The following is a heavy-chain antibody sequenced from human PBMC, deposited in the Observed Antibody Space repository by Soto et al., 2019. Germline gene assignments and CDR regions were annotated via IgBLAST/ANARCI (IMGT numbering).Heavy chain of an antibody. CDR1: GGTFSSYT. V-gene: IGHV1-69*04. Sequence: GASVKVSCKASGGTFSSYTISWVRQAPGQGLEWMGRIIPILGIANYAQKFQGRVTITADKSTSTAYMELSSLRSEDTAVYYCARDRYCSGGSCYSHDAFDIWGQGTMVTVSS. CDR2: IIPILGIA. CDR3: ARDRYCSGGSCYSHDAFDI. D-gene: IGHD2-15*01. J-gene: IGHJ3*02.